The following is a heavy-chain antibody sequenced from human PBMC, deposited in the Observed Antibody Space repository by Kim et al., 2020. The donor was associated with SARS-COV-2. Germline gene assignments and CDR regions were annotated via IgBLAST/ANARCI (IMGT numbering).Heavy chain of an antibody. CDR2: IYSGGST. V-gene: IGHV3-53*04. D-gene: IGHD3-10*01. CDR3: ARGRWFGHNYYYYYGMDV. CDR1: GFTVSSNY. J-gene: IGHJ6*02. Sequence: GGSLRLSCAASGFTVSSNYMSWVRQAPGKGLEWVSVIYSGGSTYYADSVKGRFTISRHNSKNTLYLQMNSLRAEDTAVYYCARGRWFGHNYYYYYGMDVWGQGTTVTVSS.